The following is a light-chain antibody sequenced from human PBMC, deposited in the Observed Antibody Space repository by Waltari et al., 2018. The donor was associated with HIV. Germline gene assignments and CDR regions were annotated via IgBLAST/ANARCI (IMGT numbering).Light chain of an antibody. Sequence: DIVMTQSPLSLPVTPGKSAPIPSRSSQSLHDNNGYNYLEWYVQKPGQSPQLLIYLASNRASGVPEKFSGSGLGTDFTLKISRVEAEDVGVYYCMQALQNPLTFGGGTKVEI. J-gene: IGKJ4*01. CDR1: QSLHDNNGYNY. V-gene: IGKV2-28*01. CDR2: LAS. CDR3: MQALQNPLT.